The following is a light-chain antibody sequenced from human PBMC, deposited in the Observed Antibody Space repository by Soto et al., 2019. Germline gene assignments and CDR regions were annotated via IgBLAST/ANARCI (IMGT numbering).Light chain of an antibody. Sequence: QSVLTQPASVSGSPGQSITISCTGTSSDVGAYIFVSWYQQHPGKAPKLMIYDIINRPSGVSNRFSGSKSGNTASLTISGFQAEDEADYYCVSFTTSRSYVFGTGPKVTVL. CDR2: DII. J-gene: IGLJ1*01. CDR3: VSFTTSRSYV. V-gene: IGLV2-14*03. CDR1: SSDVGAYIF.